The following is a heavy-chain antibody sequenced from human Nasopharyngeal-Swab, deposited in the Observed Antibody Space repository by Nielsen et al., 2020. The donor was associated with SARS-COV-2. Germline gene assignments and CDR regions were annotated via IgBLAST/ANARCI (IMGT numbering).Heavy chain of an antibody. CDR3: ARERDGMDV. CDR2: ISRSGSTI. CDR1: GFTFSSYE. J-gene: IGHJ6*02. V-gene: IGHV3-48*03. Sequence: GGSLRLSFAASGFTFSSYEMNWVRQAQGKGLEWVSYISRSGSTIYYADPVKGRFTISRDNAKNSLYLQMNSLRAEDTAVYYCARERDGMDVWGQGTTVTVSS.